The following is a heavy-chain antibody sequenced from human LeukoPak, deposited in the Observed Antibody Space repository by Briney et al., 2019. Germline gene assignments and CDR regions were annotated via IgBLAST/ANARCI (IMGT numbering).Heavy chain of an antibody. CDR1: GYTFTRYY. Sequence: ASVKVSCKASGYTFTRYYMHWVRQAPGQGLEWMGILNPSGGSTSYAQKFQGRVTMTRDTSTSTVYMELSSLRSEDTAVYYCARATDGYCSGGSCYSSDYWGQGTLVTVSS. D-gene: IGHD2-15*01. V-gene: IGHV1-46*01. CDR3: ARATDGYCSGGSCYSSDY. CDR2: LNPSGGST. J-gene: IGHJ4*02.